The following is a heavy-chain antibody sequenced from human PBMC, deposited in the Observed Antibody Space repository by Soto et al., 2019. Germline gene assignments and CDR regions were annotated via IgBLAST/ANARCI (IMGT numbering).Heavy chain of an antibody. CDR1: GGSISSSSYY. CDR2: IYYSGST. Sequence: SETLSLTCTVSGGSISSSSYYWGWIRQPPGKGLEWIGSIYYSGSTYYNPSLKSRVTISVDTSKNQFSLKLSSVTAADTAVYYCARQSIAGNYERPEGAWFDPWGQGTLVTVSS. V-gene: IGHV4-39*01. J-gene: IGHJ5*02. CDR3: ARQSIAGNYERPEGAWFDP. D-gene: IGHD4-4*01.